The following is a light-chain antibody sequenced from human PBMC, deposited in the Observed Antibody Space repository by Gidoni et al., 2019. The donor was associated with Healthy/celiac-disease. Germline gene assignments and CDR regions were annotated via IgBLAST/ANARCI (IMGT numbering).Light chain of an antibody. CDR3: QQLNSYPET. V-gene: IGKV1-9*01. J-gene: IGKJ2*01. Sequence: DIQLTQSPSFLSASVGDRVTITCRASHVISSYLAWYQQKPGKAPKLLIYAASTLQSGVPSRFSGSGSGTEFTLTISSLQPEDFATYYCQQLNSYPETFGQGTKLEIK. CDR2: AAS. CDR1: HVISSY.